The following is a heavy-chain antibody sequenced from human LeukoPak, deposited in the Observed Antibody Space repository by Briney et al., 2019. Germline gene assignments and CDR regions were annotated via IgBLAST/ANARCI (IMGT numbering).Heavy chain of an antibody. CDR2: INPDSGDT. Sequence: GASVKVSCKASGYTFTGFYIHWVRQAPGQGLEWMGWINPDSGDTNYAQRFQGRVTMTRDMSISTAYMELSSLRSDDTAVFHCARGDYYGSGSYYKVGNWFDPWGQGTLVTVSS. CDR3: ARGDYYGSGSYYKVGNWFDP. V-gene: IGHV1-2*02. D-gene: IGHD3-10*01. J-gene: IGHJ5*02. CDR1: GYTFTGFY.